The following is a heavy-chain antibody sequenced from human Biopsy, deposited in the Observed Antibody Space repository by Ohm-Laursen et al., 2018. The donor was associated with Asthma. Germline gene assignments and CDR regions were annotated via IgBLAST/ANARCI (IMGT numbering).Heavy chain of an antibody. V-gene: IGHV3-30-3*01. J-gene: IGHJ4*02. CDR2: GGSYYDGGLK. CDR3: ARDVMEWYLPAFDF. Sequence: FLRLSCAASGFTFRSYAMHWVRQAPGKGLEWVAVGGSYYDGGLKYYADSVNGRFTVSRDDSKNTLYLQMNSLRPDDTAVYYCARDVMEWYLPAFDFWGQGTLVAVSS. CDR1: GFTFRSYA. D-gene: IGHD3-3*01.